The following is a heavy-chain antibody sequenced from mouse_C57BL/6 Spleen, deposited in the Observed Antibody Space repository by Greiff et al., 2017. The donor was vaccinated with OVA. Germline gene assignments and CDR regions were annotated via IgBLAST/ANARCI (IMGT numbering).Heavy chain of an antibody. CDR3: ARSRYSKDYAMDY. Sequence: QVHVKQPGAELVRPGTSVKLSCKASGYTFTSYWMHWVKQRPGQGLEWIGVIDPSDSYTNYNQKFKGKATLTVDTSSNTAYMQLSSLTTEDSAIYYCARSRYSKDYAMDYWGQGTSVTVSS. CDR1: GYTFTSYW. D-gene: IGHD2-5*01. J-gene: IGHJ4*01. CDR2: IDPSDSYT. V-gene: IGHV1-59*01.